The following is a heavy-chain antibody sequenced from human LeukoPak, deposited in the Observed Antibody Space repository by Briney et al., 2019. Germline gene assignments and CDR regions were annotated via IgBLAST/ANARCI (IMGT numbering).Heavy chain of an antibody. D-gene: IGHD3-22*01. V-gene: IGHV3-21*01. Sequence: PGGSLRLSCAASGFTFSSYSMNWVRQAPGKGLEWVSSISSSSSYIYYADSVKGRFTISRDNAKNSLYLQMNSLRAEDTAVYYCARDRVLSDYCDSSGYLGYWGQGTLVTVSS. J-gene: IGHJ4*02. CDR3: ARDRVLSDYCDSSGYLGY. CDR1: GFTFSSYS. CDR2: ISSSSSYI.